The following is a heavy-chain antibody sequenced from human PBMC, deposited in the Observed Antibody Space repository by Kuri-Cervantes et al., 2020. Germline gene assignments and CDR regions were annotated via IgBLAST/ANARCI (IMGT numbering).Heavy chain of an antibody. CDR3: ARGVGIYCGGDCDPLDV. D-gene: IGHD2-21*02. Sequence: SETLSLTCAVDGGSFSGYYWSWIRQPPGKGLEWIGEINHSGSTDYNLSLKSRVTISVDTSKDQFSLKLSSVTAADTAVYYCARGVGIYCGGDCDPLDVWGRGTTVTVSS. CDR2: INHSGST. V-gene: IGHV4-34*01. CDR1: GGSFSGYY. J-gene: IGHJ6*04.